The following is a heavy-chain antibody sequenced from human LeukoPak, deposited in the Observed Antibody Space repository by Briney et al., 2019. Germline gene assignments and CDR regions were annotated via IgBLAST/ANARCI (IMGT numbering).Heavy chain of an antibody. D-gene: IGHD2-21*01. CDR3: ARRCAGGDCYGAFDY. CDR2: ISYSGST. Sequence: SEPLSLTCTVSDYSISSNDYYWGWIRQPPGKGLEWIGSISYSGSTYYKPSLKSRVTISVDTSKNQFSLKLSSVTAADTAVYYCARRCAGGDCYGAFDYWGQGTLVTVSS. V-gene: IGHV4-39*01. J-gene: IGHJ4*02. CDR1: DYSISSNDYY.